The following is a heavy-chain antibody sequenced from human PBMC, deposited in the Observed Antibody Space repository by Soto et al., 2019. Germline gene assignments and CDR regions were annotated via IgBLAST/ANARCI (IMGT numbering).Heavy chain of an antibody. Sequence: QVQLQQWGAGLLKPSETLSLTCAVYGGSFSGYYWSWIRQPPGKGLEWIGEINHSGSTNYNPSLKSRVTISVDTSKNQFSLKLSSVTAADTAVYYCARVKGGYSYGYYYYYGMDVWGQGTTVTVSS. J-gene: IGHJ6*02. CDR3: ARVKGGYSYGYYYYYGMDV. CDR2: INHSGST. CDR1: GGSFSGYY. V-gene: IGHV4-34*01. D-gene: IGHD5-18*01.